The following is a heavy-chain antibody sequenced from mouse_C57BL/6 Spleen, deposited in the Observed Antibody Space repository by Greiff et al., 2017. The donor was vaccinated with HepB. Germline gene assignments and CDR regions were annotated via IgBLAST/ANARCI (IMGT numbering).Heavy chain of an antibody. CDR3: ARVRAVGYFDV. V-gene: IGHV3-6*01. D-gene: IGHD3-3*01. CDR1: GYSITSGYY. J-gene: IGHJ1*03. CDR2: ISYDGSN. Sequence: EVQRVESGPGLVKPSQSLSLTCFVTGYSITSGYYWNWIRQFPGNKLEWMGYISYDGSNNYNPSLKNRISITRDTSKNQFFLKLNSVTTEDTATYYCARVRAVGYFDVWGTGTTVTVSS.